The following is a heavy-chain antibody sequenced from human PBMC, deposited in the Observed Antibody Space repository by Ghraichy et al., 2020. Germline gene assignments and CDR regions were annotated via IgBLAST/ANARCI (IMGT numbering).Heavy chain of an antibody. Sequence: SETLSLTCSVSGASISNYYWSWIRQPPGKGLEWIGYISYSGSTNYNPSLKSRVTISVDKSRNQFSLKLTSVTAADTAVYYCASIYDYSNHYLDNWGQGTLVTVSS. CDR2: ISYSGST. CDR1: GASISNYY. D-gene: IGHD4-11*01. CDR3: ASIYDYSNHYLDN. V-gene: IGHV4-59*01. J-gene: IGHJ4*02.